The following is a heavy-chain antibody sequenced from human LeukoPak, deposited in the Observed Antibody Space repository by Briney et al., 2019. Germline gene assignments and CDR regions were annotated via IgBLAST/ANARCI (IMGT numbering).Heavy chain of an antibody. Sequence: GGSLRLSCAASGFTFSSYAMIWVRQAPGKGLEWVSVISGNGGGTYFADSVKGRFTISRDNAQNSLFLQLNSLRAEDTAVYYCARDPYSSGWYKDAFDIWGQGTMVTVSS. CDR3: ARDPYSSGWYKDAFDI. CDR2: ISGNGGGT. CDR1: GFTFSSYA. V-gene: IGHV3-23*01. D-gene: IGHD6-19*01. J-gene: IGHJ3*02.